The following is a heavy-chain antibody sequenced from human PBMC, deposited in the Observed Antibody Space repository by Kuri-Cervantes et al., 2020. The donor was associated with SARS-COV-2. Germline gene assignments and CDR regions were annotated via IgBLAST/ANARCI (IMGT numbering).Heavy chain of an antibody. CDR1: GGSFSGYY. J-gene: IGHJ5*02. CDR3: ARDYGASGYNWFDP. V-gene: IGHV4-34*01. CDR2: INHSGST. D-gene: IGHD3-10*01. Sequence: SQTLSLTCAVYGGSFSGYYWSWIRQPPGKGLEWSGEINHSGSTNYNPSLKSRVTISVDTSKNQFSLRLSSVTAADTAVYYCARDYGASGYNWFDPWGQGTLVTVSS.